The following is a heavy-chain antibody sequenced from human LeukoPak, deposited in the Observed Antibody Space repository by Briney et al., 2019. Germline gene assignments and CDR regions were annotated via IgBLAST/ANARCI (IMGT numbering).Heavy chain of an antibody. CDR3: ARVGYYDYVWGSYRYLGY. CDR1: GYTFTGYY. V-gene: IGHV1-2*02. J-gene: IGHJ4*02. CDR2: INPNSGGT. D-gene: IGHD3-16*02. Sequence: ASVKVFCKASGYTFTGYYMHWVRQAPGQGLEWMGWINPNSGGTNYAQKFQGRVTMTRDTSISTAHMELSRLRSDDTAVYYCARVGYYDYVWGSYRYLGYWGQGTLVTVSS.